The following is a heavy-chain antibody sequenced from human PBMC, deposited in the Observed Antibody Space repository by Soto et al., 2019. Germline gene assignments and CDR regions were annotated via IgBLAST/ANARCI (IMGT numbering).Heavy chain of an antibody. CDR1: GGTFSTYT. CDR3: ARSRCPYTDCCGTIDP. D-gene: IGHD3-16*02. CDR2: VIPNLGIT. V-gene: IGHV1-69*02. Sequence: QVQLVQSGAEVMRPGASVKVSCKASGGTFSTYTVTWVRQAPGQGLEWMGRVIPNLGITNYAQTFQGRVTITADNSTTTVNTGRRSLSSKETALFLCARSRCPYTDCCGTIDPWRQGPRVPVPP. J-gene: IGHJ5*02.